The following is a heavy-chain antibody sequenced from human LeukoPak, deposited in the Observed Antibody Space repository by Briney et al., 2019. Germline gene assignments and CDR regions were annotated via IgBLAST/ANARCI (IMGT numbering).Heavy chain of an antibody. CDR1: GGSISSGDCY. CDR2: IYYSGST. Sequence: KPSETLSLTCTVSGGSISSGDCYWRWIRQPPGKGLVWIGYIYYSGSTYYNPSLKSRVTISVDTSKNQFSLKLSSVTAADTAVYYCARGYSGLFDYWGQGTLVTVSS. CDR3: ARGYSGLFDY. V-gene: IGHV4-30-4*01. D-gene: IGHD5-12*01. J-gene: IGHJ4*02.